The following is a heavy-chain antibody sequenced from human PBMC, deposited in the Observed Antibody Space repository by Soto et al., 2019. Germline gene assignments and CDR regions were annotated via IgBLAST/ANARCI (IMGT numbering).Heavy chain of an antibody. J-gene: IGHJ6*02. V-gene: IGHV3-23*01. CDR2: ISPTGEQR. D-gene: IGHD3-10*01. CDR3: AKRYGSGSYPDFNSYYAMDI. CDR1: RFTFRNYG. Sequence: GGSLRLSCAASRFTFRNYGMSWVRQGPGKGLEWVSGISPTGEQRFYVDSVKGRFFISRDNSQNTLSLEMSNLRADDTAVYYCAKRYGSGSYPDFNSYYAMDICGQGTSVTVSS.